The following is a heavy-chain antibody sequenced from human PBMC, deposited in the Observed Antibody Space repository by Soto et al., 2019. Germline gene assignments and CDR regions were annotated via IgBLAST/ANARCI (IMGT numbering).Heavy chain of an antibody. J-gene: IGHJ6*02. CDR3: ATRYDSSGSYYYGMGV. D-gene: IGHD3-22*01. Sequence: PGESLKISCKGSGYSFTSYWISWVRQMPGKGLEWMGRIDPSDSYTNYSPSFQGHVTISADKSISTAYLQWSSLKASDTAMYYCATRYDSSGSYYYGMGVWGQGTTVTVSS. V-gene: IGHV5-10-1*01. CDR1: GYSFTSYW. CDR2: IDPSDSYT.